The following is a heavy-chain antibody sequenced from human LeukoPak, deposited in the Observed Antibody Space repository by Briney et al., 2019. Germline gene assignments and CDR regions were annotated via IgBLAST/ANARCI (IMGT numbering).Heavy chain of an antibody. CDR2: IYHTGTT. CDR1: GYSISSDYY. J-gene: IGHJ5*02. V-gene: IGHV4-38-2*02. Sequence: SETLSLTCTVSGYSISSDYYWGWIRQPPGKGLEWVGSIYHTGTTYYNPSLKSRVTISVDTSKNQFSLKLSSVTATDTAVYYCARQEQQLIYNWFDPWGQGTLVTVSS. CDR3: ARQEQQLIYNWFDP. D-gene: IGHD6-13*01.